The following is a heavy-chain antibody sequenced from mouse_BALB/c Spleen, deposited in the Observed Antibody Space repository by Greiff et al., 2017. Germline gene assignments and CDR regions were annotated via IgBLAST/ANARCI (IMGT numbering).Heavy chain of an antibody. D-gene: IGHD2-3*01. CDR2: ISSGSSTI. Sequence: EVKLMESGGGLVQPGGSRKLSCAASGFTFSSFGMHWVRQAPEKGLEWVAYISSGSSTIYYADTVKGRFTISRDNPKNTLFLQMTSLRSEDTAMYYCARRDGYSYFDYWGQGTTLTVSS. J-gene: IGHJ2*01. V-gene: IGHV5-17*02. CDR1: GFTFSSFG. CDR3: ARRDGYSYFDY.